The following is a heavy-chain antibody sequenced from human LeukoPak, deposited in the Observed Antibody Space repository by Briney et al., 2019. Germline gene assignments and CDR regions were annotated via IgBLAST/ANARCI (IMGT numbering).Heavy chain of an antibody. Sequence: GASVKVSCKASGYTFTGYYMHWVRQAPGQGLEWMGWINPNSGGTNYAQKFQGRVTMTRDTSISTAYMELSRLRSDDTAVYYCARWGGRLMVYAPQPSPYGMDVWGQGTTATVSS. J-gene: IGHJ6*02. D-gene: IGHD2-8*01. CDR3: ARWGGRLMVYAPQPSPYGMDV. CDR2: INPNSGGT. V-gene: IGHV1-2*02. CDR1: GYTFTGYY.